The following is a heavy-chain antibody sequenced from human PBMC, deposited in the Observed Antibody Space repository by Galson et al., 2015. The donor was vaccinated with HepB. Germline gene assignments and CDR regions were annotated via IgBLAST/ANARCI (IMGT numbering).Heavy chain of an antibody. CDR1: GGTFSSYA. V-gene: IGHV1-69*13. CDR2: IIPIFGTA. Sequence: SVKVSCKASGGTFSSYAISWVRQAPGQGLEWMGGIIPIFGTANYAQKFQGRVTITADESTSTAYMELSSLRSEDTAVYYCARDARRGRAMGGRPYGGNFYFDYWGQGTLVTVSS. D-gene: IGHD4-23*01. J-gene: IGHJ4*02. CDR3: ARDARRGRAMGGRPYGGNFYFDY.